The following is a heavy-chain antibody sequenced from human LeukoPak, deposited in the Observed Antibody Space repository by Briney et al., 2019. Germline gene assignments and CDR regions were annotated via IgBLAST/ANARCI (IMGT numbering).Heavy chain of an antibody. CDR2: IASDGRDK. V-gene: IGHV3-30*18. CDR1: GFTFNTYV. J-gene: IGHJ4*02. Sequence: GGSLRLSCAASGFTFNTYVMHWVRQAPGKGLEWVAVIASDGRDKKYADSAKGRFTITRDNSKNTLYLQMNSLRAEDTAVYYCAKDGARGAAKYYFDYWGQGTLVTVSS. D-gene: IGHD2-15*01. CDR3: AKDGARGAAKYYFDY.